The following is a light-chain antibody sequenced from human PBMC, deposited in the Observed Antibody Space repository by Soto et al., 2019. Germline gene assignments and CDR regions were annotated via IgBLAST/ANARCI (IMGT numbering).Light chain of an antibody. V-gene: IGLV2-23*02. CDR1: SSDVGYYNL. CDR2: EVS. J-gene: IGLJ2*01. Sequence: QSALTQPASVSGSPGQSITISCTGTSSDVGYYNLVSWYQQHPGKAPKLMIFEVSKRPSGVSNRFSGSKSGDTASLTISGLQTEDEADYYCCSYAGSSTLLFGGGTKVTVL. CDR3: CSYAGSSTLL.